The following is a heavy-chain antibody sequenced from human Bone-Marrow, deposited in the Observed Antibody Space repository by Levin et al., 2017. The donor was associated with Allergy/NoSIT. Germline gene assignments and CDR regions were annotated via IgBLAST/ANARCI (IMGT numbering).Heavy chain of an antibody. CDR1: GFSLSTSGMC. D-gene: IGHD6-6*01. CDR3: ARAEYSSSSGYYGMDV. CDR2: IDWDDDK. V-gene: IGHV2-70*01. J-gene: IGHJ6*02. Sequence: SGPTLVKPTQTLTLTCTFSGFSLSTSGMCVSWIRQPPGKALEWLALIDWDDDKYYSTSLKTRLTISKDTSKNQVVLTMTNMDPVDTATYYCARAEYSSSSGYYGMDVWGQGTTVTVSS.